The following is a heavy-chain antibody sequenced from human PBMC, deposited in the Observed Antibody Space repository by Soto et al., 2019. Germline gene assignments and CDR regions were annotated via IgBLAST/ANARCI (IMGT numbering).Heavy chain of an antibody. J-gene: IGHJ4*02. V-gene: IGHV1-3*01. CDR3: ARNREYDFWSGQYYFDY. Sequence: QVPLVQSGAEVKKPGASVKVSCKASGYTFTSYAMHWVRQAPGQRLEWMGWINAGNGNTKYSQKCQGRVTITRDTSASTAYMELSSLRSEDTAVYYCARNREYDFWSGQYYFDYWGQGTLVTVSS. D-gene: IGHD3-3*01. CDR2: INAGNGNT. CDR1: GYTFTSYA.